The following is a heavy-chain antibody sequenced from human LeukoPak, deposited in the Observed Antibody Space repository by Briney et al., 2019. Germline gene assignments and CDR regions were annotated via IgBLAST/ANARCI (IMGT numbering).Heavy chain of an antibody. D-gene: IGHD6-19*01. V-gene: IGHV3-11*04. CDR1: GFTFSDYY. CDR2: ISSSGSTI. J-gene: IGHJ4*02. Sequence: GGSLRLSCAASGFTFSDYYMSWIRQAPGKGLEWVSYISSSGSTIYYADSVKGRFTISRDNAKNSLYLQMNSLRAEDTAVYYCARDKRWLVRFGVLDYWGQGTLVTVSS. CDR3: ARDKRWLVRFGVLDY.